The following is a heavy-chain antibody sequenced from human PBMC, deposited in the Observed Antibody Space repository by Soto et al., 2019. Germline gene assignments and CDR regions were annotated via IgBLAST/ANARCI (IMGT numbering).Heavy chain of an antibody. J-gene: IGHJ4*02. Sequence: QVTLNESGLTQVTPRQTLTLTCTFSGFSFTTSGVGVGWIRQSPGKAQEWLALIYWDDDKRYSPSLKSRLTITKDTSKNQVVLTMADLDPADTATYYCAHRVLRTVFGLVTTTAIYFDFWGQGTPVAVSS. D-gene: IGHD3-3*01. CDR2: IYWDDDK. V-gene: IGHV2-5*02. CDR1: GFSFTTSGVG. CDR3: AHRVLRTVFGLVTTTAIYFDF.